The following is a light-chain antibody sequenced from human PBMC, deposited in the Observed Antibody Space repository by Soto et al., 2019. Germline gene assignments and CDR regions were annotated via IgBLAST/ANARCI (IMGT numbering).Light chain of an antibody. J-gene: IGKJ1*01. V-gene: IGKV1-5*03. CDR2: KAS. Sequence: DIQMTQSPSTLSASVGDRVTITCRASQSISSWLAWYKQKPGKAPKLLIYKASSLVNGVPSRFSGSGSGTEFTLTISSLRPDDFATYYCQQYNSYPRTFGQGTKVEIK. CDR1: QSISSW. CDR3: QQYNSYPRT.